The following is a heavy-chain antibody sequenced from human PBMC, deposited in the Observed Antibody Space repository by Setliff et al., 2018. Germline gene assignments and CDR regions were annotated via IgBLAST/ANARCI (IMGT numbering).Heavy chain of an antibody. CDR2: INGNSGVT. D-gene: IGHD2-15*01. J-gene: IGHJ6*03. CDR3: ARVRDCSGGICHRGFHHYMDV. CDR1: ADTFTGYY. V-gene: IGHV1-2*02. Sequence: ASVKVSCKSSADTFTGYYVHWVRQAPGQGLEWMGWINGNSGVTKYAQKFQGRVTMTSETSISIVYMDLTRLTSDDTAVYYCARVRDCSGGICHRGFHHYMDVWGKGTTVTVSS.